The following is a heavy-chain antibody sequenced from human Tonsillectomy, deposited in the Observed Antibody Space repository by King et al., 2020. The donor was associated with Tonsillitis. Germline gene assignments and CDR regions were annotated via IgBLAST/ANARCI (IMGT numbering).Heavy chain of an antibody. CDR3: ARGTAAAGTRWFDP. CDR1: GGSISSYY. V-gene: IGHV4-59*01. CDR2: IYYSGST. J-gene: IGHJ5*02. D-gene: IGHD6-13*01. Sequence: VQLQESGPGLVKPSETLSLTCTVSGGSISSYYWSWIRQPPGKGLEWIGYIYYSGSTNYNPSLKSRVTISVDTSKNQFSLKLSSVTAADTAGYYWARGTAAAGTRWFDPWGQGTLVTVSS.